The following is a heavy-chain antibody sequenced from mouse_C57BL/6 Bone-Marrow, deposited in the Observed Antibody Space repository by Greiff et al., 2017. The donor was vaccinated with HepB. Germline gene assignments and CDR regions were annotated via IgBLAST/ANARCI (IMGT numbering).Heavy chain of an antibody. CDR1: GFTFSDFY. V-gene: IGHV7-1*01. CDR3: ARDAWTTVVEGYWYFDV. D-gene: IGHD1-1*01. CDR2: SRNKANDYTT. J-gene: IGHJ1*03. Sequence: EVKLMDSGGGLVQSGRSLRLSCATSGFTFSDFYMEWVRQAPGKGLEWIAASRNKANDYTTEYSASVKGRFIVSRDTSQSILYLQMNALRAEDTAIYYCARDAWTTVVEGYWYFDVWGTGTTVTVSS.